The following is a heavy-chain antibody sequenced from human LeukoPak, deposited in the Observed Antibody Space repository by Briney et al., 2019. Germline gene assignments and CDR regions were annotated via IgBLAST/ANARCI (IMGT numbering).Heavy chain of an antibody. D-gene: IGHD1-26*01. CDR2: IYYSGST. CDR1: GDSISGGDYY. J-gene: IGHJ3*02. Sequence: SETLSLTCIVSGDSISGGDYYWSWIRQPPGKGLEWIGYIYYSGSTYYNPSLKSRVTISVDTSKNQFSLELSSVTAADTAVYYCARAPRIVGATEDAFDIWGQGTMVTVSS. CDR3: ARAPRIVGATEDAFDI. V-gene: IGHV4-30-4*08.